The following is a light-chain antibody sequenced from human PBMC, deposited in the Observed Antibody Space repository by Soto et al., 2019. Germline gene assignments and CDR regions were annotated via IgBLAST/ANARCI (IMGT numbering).Light chain of an antibody. Sequence: QSALTQPASVSGSPGQSITIYCTGTSSDVGGYDYVSWYQQHPGKTPKLIIYEVSNRPSGISNRFSGSKSAYTASLTISGLQTEDEADYYCSSYTSGSAWVFGGGTKVTVL. CDR2: EVS. J-gene: IGLJ3*02. V-gene: IGLV2-14*01. CDR3: SSYTSGSAWV. CDR1: SSDVGGYDY.